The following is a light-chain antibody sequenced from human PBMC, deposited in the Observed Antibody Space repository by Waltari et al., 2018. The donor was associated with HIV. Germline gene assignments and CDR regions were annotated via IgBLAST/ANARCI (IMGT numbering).Light chain of an antibody. CDR3: AAWDDSLKGWV. Sequence: QSVLTQSPSASGTPGQRVTISCSGSSSNIGSNYVYWYQQLPGTAPKLLIYRNNQRPSGGPDRFAGSKAGTSASLAINGLRSEEEADYYWAAWDDSLKGWVFGGGTKLTVL. CDR2: RNN. J-gene: IGLJ3*02. V-gene: IGLV1-47*01. CDR1: SSNIGSNY.